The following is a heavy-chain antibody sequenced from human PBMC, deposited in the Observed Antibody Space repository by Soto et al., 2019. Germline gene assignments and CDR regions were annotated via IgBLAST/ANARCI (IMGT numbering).Heavy chain of an antibody. CDR3: AKGGYNYGFLFDC. Sequence: GSLRLSCAASGFTFSTYAMXWVRKAPGKGLEWVSTIDNSGGITYYADSVKGRFTISRDNSKNTLYLQMNSLRAEDTAVYYCAKGGYNYGFLFDCWGQGTLVTVSS. J-gene: IGHJ4*02. CDR2: IDNSGGIT. V-gene: IGHV3-23*05. CDR1: GFTFSTYA. D-gene: IGHD5-18*01.